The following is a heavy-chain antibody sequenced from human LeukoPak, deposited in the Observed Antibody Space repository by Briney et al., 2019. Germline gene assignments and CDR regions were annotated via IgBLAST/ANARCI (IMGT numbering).Heavy chain of an antibody. CDR1: GYTFTGYY. V-gene: IGHV1-2*02. D-gene: IGHD3-16*02. CDR3: ARERVRLGELSSKLFDY. CDR2: INPNSGGT. J-gene: IGHJ4*02. Sequence: GASVKVSCKASGYTFTGYYMHWVRQAPGQGLEWMGWINPNSGGTNYAQKFQGRVTMTRDTSISTAYMELSRLRSDDTAVYYCARERVRLGELSSKLFDYWDQGTLVTVSS.